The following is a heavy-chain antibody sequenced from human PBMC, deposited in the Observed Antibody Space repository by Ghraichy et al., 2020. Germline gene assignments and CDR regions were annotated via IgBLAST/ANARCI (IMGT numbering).Heavy chain of an antibody. CDR3: ATDLGFQPVNHREN. V-gene: IGHV1-24*01. CDR1: GYTLTDLS. Sequence: ASVKVSCKVSGYTLTDLSMHWVRQAPGKGLEWMGIFDPEDGETIYAQKFQGRVTMTEDTSTNTAYMELSSLRSEDTAVYYCATDLGFQPVNHRENWGQGTLVIVT. D-gene: IGHD3-16*01. CDR2: FDPEDGET. J-gene: IGHJ1*01.